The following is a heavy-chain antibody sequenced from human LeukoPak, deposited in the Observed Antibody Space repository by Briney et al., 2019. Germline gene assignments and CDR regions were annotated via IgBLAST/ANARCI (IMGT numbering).Heavy chain of an antibody. Sequence: GGSLRLSCAASGFTFSYAWMSWVRQAPGKGLEWVSLISGDGGSTYYADSVKGRFTISRDNSKNSLYLQMNSLRTEDTALYYCAKGSVSSWRTRFDYWGQGTLVTVSS. J-gene: IGHJ4*02. D-gene: IGHD6-13*01. CDR2: ISGDGGST. V-gene: IGHV3-43*02. CDR3: AKGSVSSWRTRFDY. CDR1: GFTFSYAW.